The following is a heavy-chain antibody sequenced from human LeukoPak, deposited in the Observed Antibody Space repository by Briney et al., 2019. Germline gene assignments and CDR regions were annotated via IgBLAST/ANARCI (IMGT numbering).Heavy chain of an antibody. D-gene: IGHD6-19*01. V-gene: IGHV4-59*01. CDR1: GDSMSVYY. J-gene: IGHJ1*01. CDR2: VYHSGST. Sequence: SETLSLTCTVSGDSMSVYYWSWIRQPPGKGLEYIGYVYHSGSTDYNPSLEGRVTISMDTSKSQVSLKLYSVTAADTAVYYCARDTSAWVLWGQGSLVTVSS. CDR3: ARDTSAWVL.